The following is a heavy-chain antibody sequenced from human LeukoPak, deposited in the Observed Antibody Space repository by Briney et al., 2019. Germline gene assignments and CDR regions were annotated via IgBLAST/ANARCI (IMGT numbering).Heavy chain of an antibody. J-gene: IGHJ4*02. CDR3: AREQLTKARYFDWISVFDY. V-gene: IGHV3-30*04. D-gene: IGHD3-9*01. Sequence: GGSLRLSCAASGFTFSSYAMHWVRQAPGKGLEWVAVISYDGSNKYYADSVKGRFTISRDNSKNTLYLQMNSLRAEDTAVYYCAREQLTKARYFDWISVFDYWGQGTLVTVSS. CDR2: ISYDGSNK. CDR1: GFTFSSYA.